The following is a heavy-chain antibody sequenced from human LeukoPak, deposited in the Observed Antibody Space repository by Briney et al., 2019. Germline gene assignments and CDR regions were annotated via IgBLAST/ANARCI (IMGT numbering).Heavy chain of an antibody. J-gene: IGHJ3*02. CDR3: ARDRSSGWSNDAFDI. CDR1: GGSISSSSYY. D-gene: IGHD6-19*01. Sequence: SETLSLTCTVSGGSISSSSYYWGWIRQPRGKGLEWIGSIYYSGSTYYNPSLKSRVTISVDTSKNQFSLKLSSVTAADTAVYYCARDRSSGWSNDAFDIWGQGTMVTVSS. V-gene: IGHV4-39*07. CDR2: IYYSGST.